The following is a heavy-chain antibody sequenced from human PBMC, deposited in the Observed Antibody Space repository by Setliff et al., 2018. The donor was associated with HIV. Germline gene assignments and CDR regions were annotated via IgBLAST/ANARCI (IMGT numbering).Heavy chain of an antibody. CDR1: GYTFTSYA. D-gene: IGHD4-17*01. Sequence: VSCKASGYTFTSYAMNWVRQAPGQGLEWMGWINTNTGNPTYAQGFTGRFVFSLDTSVSTAYLQISSLKAEDTAVYYCARGPHLSVTTVTRGDYWGQGTLVTVSS. V-gene: IGHV7-4-1*02. CDR2: INTNTGNP. CDR3: ARGPHLSVTTVTRGDY. J-gene: IGHJ4*02.